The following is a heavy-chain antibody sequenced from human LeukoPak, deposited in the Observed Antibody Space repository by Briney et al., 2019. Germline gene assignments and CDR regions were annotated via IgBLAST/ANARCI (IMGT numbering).Heavy chain of an antibody. Sequence: PSETLSLTCTVSGGSISSSSYYWGWIRQPPGKGLEWIGEINHSGSTNYNPSLKSRVTISVDTSKNQFSLKLSSVTAADTAVYYCARGCIAAAGTPWFDPWGQGTLVTVSS. J-gene: IGHJ5*02. V-gene: IGHV4-39*07. CDR2: INHSGST. CDR3: ARGCIAAAGTPWFDP. CDR1: GGSISSSSYY. D-gene: IGHD6-13*01.